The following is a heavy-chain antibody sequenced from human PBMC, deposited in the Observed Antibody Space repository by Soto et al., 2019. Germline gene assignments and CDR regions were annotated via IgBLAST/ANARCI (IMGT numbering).Heavy chain of an antibody. D-gene: IGHD5-18*01. Sequence: PSETLSLTCTVSGGSISSSSYYWGWIRQPPGKGLEWIGSIYYSGSTYYNPSLKSRVTISVDTSKNQFSLKLSSVTAADTAVYYCASYLEGDTAMAATFDYWGQGTLVTVSS. J-gene: IGHJ4*02. CDR3: ASYLEGDTAMAATFDY. V-gene: IGHV4-39*01. CDR1: GGSISSSSYY. CDR2: IYYSGST.